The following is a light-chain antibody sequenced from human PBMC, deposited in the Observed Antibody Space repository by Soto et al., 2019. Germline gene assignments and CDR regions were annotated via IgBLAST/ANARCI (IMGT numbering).Light chain of an antibody. J-gene: IGKJ4*01. CDR3: QHYNSYPLT. Sequence: DIQMTQSPSSLSASVGDRVTITCRASQGIGNDLGWYQQKPGKAPKRLVYAASNLQSGVPSRFSCSESGTEFTLTISSLQPEDSATYYWQHYNSYPLTFGGGTKVEVK. CDR1: QGIGND. CDR2: AAS. V-gene: IGKV1-17*01.